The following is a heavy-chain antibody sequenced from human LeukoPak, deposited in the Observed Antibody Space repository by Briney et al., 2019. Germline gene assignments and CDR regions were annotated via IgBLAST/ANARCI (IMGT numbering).Heavy chain of an antibody. D-gene: IGHD1-26*01. CDR1: GFTFSSYA. J-gene: IGHJ4*02. CDR3: ASWGEGALDN. Sequence: GGSLRLSCAASGFTFSSYAMNWVRQAPGKGLKWVSGISESGAITHYADSVKGRFTISRDNAKKSLYLQMNSLRVEDTGVYYCASWGEGALDNWGQGTLVTVSS. V-gene: IGHV3-23*01. CDR2: ISESGAIT.